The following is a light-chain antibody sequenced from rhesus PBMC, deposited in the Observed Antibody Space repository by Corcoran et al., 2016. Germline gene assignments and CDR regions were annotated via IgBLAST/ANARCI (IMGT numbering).Light chain of an antibody. CDR2: KAS. J-gene: IGKJ4*01. Sequence: DIQMTQSPSSPSVSVGDKVTISCRACQGISSWLAWYQQKPGKALKFLIYKASNFQSGVPSRFSGSGSGTDFTLSISSLQPEDFATYYCRQYNSSPLTFGGGTKVELK. V-gene: IGKV1-21*01. CDR1: QGISSW. CDR3: RQYNSSPLT.